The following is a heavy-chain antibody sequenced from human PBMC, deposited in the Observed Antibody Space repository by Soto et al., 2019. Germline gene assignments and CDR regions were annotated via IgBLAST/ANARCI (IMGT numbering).Heavy chain of an antibody. CDR3: AKGGRRVLIPMDV. Sequence: QLLESGGGLVQTGGSLRLSCTASGFTFSNYAMSWVRQAPGKGLEWVSGIRSSGESTYYADSVKGRLTISRDNSKNMLYLQINSLRAEDTAVFYCAKGGRRVLIPMDVWGQGTTVTVSS. V-gene: IGHV3-23*01. D-gene: IGHD2-8*01. CDR2: IRSSGEST. CDR1: GFTFSNYA. J-gene: IGHJ6*02.